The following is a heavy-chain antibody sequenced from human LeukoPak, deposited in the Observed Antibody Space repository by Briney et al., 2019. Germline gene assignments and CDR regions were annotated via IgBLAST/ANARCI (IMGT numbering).Heavy chain of an antibody. V-gene: IGHV3-30*02. Sequence: GGSLRLSCAASGFTFSSYGMHWVRQAPGKGLEWVAFIRYDGSKKYYADSVKGRFTISRDNSKNTLYLQMNSLRAEDTAVYYCAKGGCEYDSSGHNYFDYWGQGTLVTVSS. J-gene: IGHJ4*02. CDR2: IRYDGSKK. D-gene: IGHD3-22*01. CDR1: GFTFSSYG. CDR3: AKGGCEYDSSGHNYFDY.